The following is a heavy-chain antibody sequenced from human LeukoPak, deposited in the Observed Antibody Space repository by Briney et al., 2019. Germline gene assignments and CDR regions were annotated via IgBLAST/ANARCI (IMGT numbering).Heavy chain of an antibody. V-gene: IGHV1-18*01. CDR3: ASGDSGNYYHDY. Sequence: GASVKVSCKASGGTFSSYAITWVRQAPGQGLEWVGWISGDNVNTYYAQKLQGRVTLTTDTSTSTAYMELRSLRSDDTAVYYCASGDSGNYYHDYWGQGTLVTVSS. D-gene: IGHD6-13*01. CDR1: GGTFSSYA. CDR2: ISGDNVNT. J-gene: IGHJ4*02.